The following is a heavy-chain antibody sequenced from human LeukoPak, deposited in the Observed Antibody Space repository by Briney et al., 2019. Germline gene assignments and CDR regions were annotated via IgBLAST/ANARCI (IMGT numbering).Heavy chain of an antibody. J-gene: IGHJ4*02. CDR1: GGSISSYY. CDR2: IYYSGST. V-gene: IGHV4-59*01. Sequence: PSETLSLTCTVSGGSISSYYWSWIRQPPGKGLEWIGYIYYSGSTNYNPSLKSRVTISVDTSKNQFSLKPSSVTAADTAVYYCARVRGGSYYYFDYWGQGTLVTVSS. CDR3: ARVRGGSYYYFDY. D-gene: IGHD1-26*01.